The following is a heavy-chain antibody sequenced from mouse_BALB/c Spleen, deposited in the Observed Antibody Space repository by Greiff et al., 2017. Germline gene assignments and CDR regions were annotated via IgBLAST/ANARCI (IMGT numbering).Heavy chain of an antibody. CDR3: ARSGTRIAMDY. D-gene: IGHD3-1*01. J-gene: IGHJ4*01. V-gene: IGHV1S56*01. CDR2: IYPGNVNT. CDR1: GYTFTSYY. Sequence: QVQLQQSGPELVKPGASVRISCKASGYTFTSYYIHWVKQRPGQGLEWIGWIYPGNVNTKYNEKFKGKATLTADKSSSTAYMQLSSLTSEDSAVYFCARSGTRIAMDYWGQGTSVTVSS.